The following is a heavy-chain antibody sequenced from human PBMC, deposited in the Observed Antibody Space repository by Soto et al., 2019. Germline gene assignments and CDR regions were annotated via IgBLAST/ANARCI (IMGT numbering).Heavy chain of an antibody. Sequence: DVHLVESGGNMVQPWESLRLSCSVSGFTFSTYWMHCVRQVPGQSPVWVSRISGDGNITTYADSVRGRFTSSRDNAKNTLYLQMNSLRVEDTAIYYCTRGPRVDSAGPGAHWGPGTPVTVSS. V-gene: IGHV3-74*01. J-gene: IGHJ4*02. CDR1: GFTFSTYW. D-gene: IGHD6-13*01. CDR2: ISGDGNIT. CDR3: TRGPRVDSAGPGAH.